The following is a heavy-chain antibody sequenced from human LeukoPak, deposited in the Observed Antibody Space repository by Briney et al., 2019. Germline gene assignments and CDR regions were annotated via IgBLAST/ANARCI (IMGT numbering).Heavy chain of an antibody. V-gene: IGHV1-2*02. CDR2: INPNSGGT. Sequence: ASVKVSCKASGYTFTGYYVHWVRQAPGQGLEWMGWINPNSGGTNYAQKFQGRVTMTRDTSISTAYMELSRLRSDDKAGYYCARVLASVPAFYLDPWGQGTLVTVSS. CDR3: ARVLASVPAFYLDP. J-gene: IGHJ5*02. CDR1: GYTFTGYY. D-gene: IGHD2-2*01.